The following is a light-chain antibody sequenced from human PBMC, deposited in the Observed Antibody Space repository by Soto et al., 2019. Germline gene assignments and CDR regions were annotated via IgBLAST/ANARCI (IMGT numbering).Light chain of an antibody. CDR1: RSVLYTSNNKNY. CDR2: WAS. J-gene: IGKJ2*01. Sequence: DIVMTQSPDSLAVSLGERATINCRSSRSVLYTSNNKNYLAWYQQKPGQPPKLLIYWASARESGVPDRFSGSWSGTDFTLTISSLQAEDVAVYYCQQYHSTPYTFGQGTRLEIK. CDR3: QQYHSTPYT. V-gene: IGKV4-1*01.